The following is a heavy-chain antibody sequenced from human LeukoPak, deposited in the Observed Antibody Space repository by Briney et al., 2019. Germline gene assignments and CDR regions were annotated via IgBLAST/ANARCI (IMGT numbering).Heavy chain of an antibody. V-gene: IGHV5-10-1*01. CDR3: ARRDTSGWGT. Sequence: GESLRISCKGSGYSCTNYWISWVRQMPGKGLEWMGRISPSDSYTNYSPSFQGHITISADKSIRTAYLHWSNLKASDTAMYYCARRDTSGWGTWGRGTLVAVSS. J-gene: IGHJ5*02. D-gene: IGHD6-19*01. CDR1: GYSCTNYW. CDR2: ISPSDSYT.